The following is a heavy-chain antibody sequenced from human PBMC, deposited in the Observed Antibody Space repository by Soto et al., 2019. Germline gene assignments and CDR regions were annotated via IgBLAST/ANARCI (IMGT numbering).Heavy chain of an antibody. V-gene: IGHV1-69*13. Sequence: GASVKVSCKASGCTFSSYAISWVRQAPGQGLEWMGGIIPIFGTANYAQKFQGRVTITADESTGTAYMELSSLRSEDTAVYYCARADPRVGGMDVWGQGTTVTVSS. CDR1: GCTFSSYA. D-gene: IGHD1-26*01. J-gene: IGHJ6*02. CDR3: ARADPRVGGMDV. CDR2: IIPIFGTA.